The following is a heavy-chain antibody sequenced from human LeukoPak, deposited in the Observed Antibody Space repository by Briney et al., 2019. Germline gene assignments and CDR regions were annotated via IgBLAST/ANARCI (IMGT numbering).Heavy chain of an antibody. CDR3: ARDTRLGEFFELEY. D-gene: IGHD3-16*01. J-gene: IGHJ4*02. CDR1: GFTFSSYW. CDR2: IKQDGSEK. Sequence: PGGSLRLSCAASGFTFSSYWMSWVRQAPGKGLEWVANIKQDGSEKYYVDSVKGRFTISRDNAKNSLYLQMNSLRAEDTAVYYCARDTRLGEFFELEYWGQGTLVTVSS. V-gene: IGHV3-7*01.